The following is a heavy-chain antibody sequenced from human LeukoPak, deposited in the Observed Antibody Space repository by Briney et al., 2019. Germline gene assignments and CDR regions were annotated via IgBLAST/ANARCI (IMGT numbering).Heavy chain of an antibody. J-gene: IGHJ3*02. CDR2: IYYSGTT. D-gene: IGHD1-26*01. CDR3: ARDSPGSVGPNAFDI. CDR1: GGTISSYF. V-gene: IGHV4-59*12. Sequence: SETLSLTCTVSGGTISSYFWTWIRQPPGKGLEWMGYIYYSGTTNYNPSLKSRVSMSVDTSKNQFSLKLSSVTAADTAVYYCARDSPGSVGPNAFDIWGQGTMVTVSS.